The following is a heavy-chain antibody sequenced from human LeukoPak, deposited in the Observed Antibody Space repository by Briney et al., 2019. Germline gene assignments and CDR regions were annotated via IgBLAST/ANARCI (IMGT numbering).Heavy chain of an antibody. CDR2: ISGSGGST. V-gene: IGHV3-23*01. CDR3: AKNPRYFDWLLLPADFDY. CDR1: GFTFSSYA. J-gene: IGHJ4*02. D-gene: IGHD3-9*01. Sequence: PGGSLRLSCAASGFTFSSYAMGWVRQAPGKGLEWVSAISGSGGSTYYADSVKGRFTISRDNSKNTLYLQMNSLRAEDTAVYYCAKNPRYFDWLLLPADFDYWGQGTLVTVSS.